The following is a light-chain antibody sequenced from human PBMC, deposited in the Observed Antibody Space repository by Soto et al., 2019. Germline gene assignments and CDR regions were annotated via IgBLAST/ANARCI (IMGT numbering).Light chain of an antibody. Sequence: DIVLTQSPATLSLSPGDRATLSCRASHFISSNYLSWYQQKPGQAPRLLIYGASTRATGIPDRFSGSGSETDFTLTISSLQPEDFAVYYCQQDYNLPWTFGHGTKVEIK. CDR2: GAS. J-gene: IGKJ1*01. V-gene: IGKV3D-7*01. CDR3: QQDYNLPWT. CDR1: HFISSNY.